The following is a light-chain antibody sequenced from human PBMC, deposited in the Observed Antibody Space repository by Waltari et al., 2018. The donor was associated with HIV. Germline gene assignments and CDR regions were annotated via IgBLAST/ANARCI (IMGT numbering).Light chain of an antibody. CDR1: QSLLHSDGYNF. V-gene: IGKV2-28*01. CDR2: LGS. Sequence: IVMTQSPLSLPVTPGEPATISCRSGQSLLHSDGYNFLDWYLQRPGQPPQLLNSLGSHRAPGVPTRFTGSGADTNFILNITRVEADDVGVYLCMQSLEIPHTFGQGTRVEI. J-gene: IGKJ2*01. CDR3: MQSLEIPHT.